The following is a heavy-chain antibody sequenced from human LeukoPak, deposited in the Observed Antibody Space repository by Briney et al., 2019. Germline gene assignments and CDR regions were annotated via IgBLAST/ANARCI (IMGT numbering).Heavy chain of an antibody. CDR1: GYTFTGYY. CDR3: ARLGYSSGSDY. V-gene: IGHV1-2*02. D-gene: IGHD6-19*01. CDR2: INPNSGGT. J-gene: IGHJ4*02. Sequence: EASVKVSCKASGYTFTGYYMHWVRQAPGQGLEWMGWINPNSGGTNFAQKFQGRLTMTRDTSISTAYMELRRLRSDDTAVYYCARLGYSSGSDYWGQGTLVTVSS.